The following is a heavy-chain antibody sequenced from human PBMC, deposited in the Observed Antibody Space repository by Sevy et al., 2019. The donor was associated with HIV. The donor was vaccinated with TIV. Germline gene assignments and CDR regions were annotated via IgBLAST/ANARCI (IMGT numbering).Heavy chain of an antibody. Sequence: SQTLSLTCAISGDSVSSNSAAWNWIRQSPSRGLEWLGRTYYRSKWYNDYAVSVKSRITLNPDTSKNQSSLQLNSVTPEDTAVYYCARDILHYCSGGSCYLYNWFDPWGQGTLVTVSS. CDR2: TYYRSKWYN. D-gene: IGHD2-15*01. CDR3: ARDILHYCSGGSCYLYNWFDP. J-gene: IGHJ5*02. V-gene: IGHV6-1*01. CDR1: GDSVSSNSAA.